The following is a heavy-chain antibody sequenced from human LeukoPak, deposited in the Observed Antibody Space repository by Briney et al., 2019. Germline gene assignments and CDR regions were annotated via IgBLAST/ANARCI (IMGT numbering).Heavy chain of an antibody. Sequence: ASETLSLTCAVYGGSFSGYYWSWIRQPPGKGLEWIGEINHSGSTNYNPSLKSRVTISVDTSKNQFSLKLSSVTAADTAVYYCARGPRGIFDWLLRLDYWGQGTLVTVSS. CDR2: INHSGST. D-gene: IGHD3-9*01. J-gene: IGHJ4*02. V-gene: IGHV4-34*01. CDR1: GGSFSGYY. CDR3: ARGPRGIFDWLLRLDY.